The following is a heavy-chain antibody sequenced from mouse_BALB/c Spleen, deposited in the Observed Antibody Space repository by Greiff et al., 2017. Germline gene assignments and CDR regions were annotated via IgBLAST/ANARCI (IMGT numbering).Heavy chain of an antibody. J-gene: IGHJ2*01. V-gene: IGHV5-6-4*01. Sequence: DVKLVESGGGLVKPGGSLKLSCAASGFTFSSYTMSWVRQTPEKRLEWVATISSGGSTIYYADTVKGRFTISRDNPKNTLFLQMTSLRSEDTAMYYCARVGLRPYFDYWGQGTTLTVSS. CDR1: GFTFSSYT. D-gene: IGHD2-4*01. CDR3: ARVGLRPYFDY. CDR2: ISSGGSTI.